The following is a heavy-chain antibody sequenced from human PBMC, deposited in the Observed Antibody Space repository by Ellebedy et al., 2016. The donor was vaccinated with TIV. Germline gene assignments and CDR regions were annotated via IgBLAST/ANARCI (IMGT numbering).Heavy chain of an antibody. J-gene: IGHJ6*02. D-gene: IGHD2-2*01. Sequence: GGSLRLSCAGSGFNFSDYYMSWVRQAPGKGLEWLAHITSSGDIKYYTDSVKGRFTISRDNANSSLHLQMNRLRAEDTAVYYCTRDPGSTRFYYYYGMDVWGQGTTVTVSS. CDR2: ITSSGDIK. CDR1: GFNFSDYY. V-gene: IGHV3-11*01. CDR3: TRDPGSTRFYYYYGMDV.